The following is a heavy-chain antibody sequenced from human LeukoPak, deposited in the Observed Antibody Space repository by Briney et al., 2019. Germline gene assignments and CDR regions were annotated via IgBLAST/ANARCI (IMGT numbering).Heavy chain of an antibody. CDR2: LSDSGGTT. J-gene: IGHJ4*02. V-gene: IGHV3-23*01. Sequence: TGGSLRLSCGASGFTFSSYAMSWVRQAPGKGLEWVSTLSDSGGTTFYADSVKGRFTISRDNSMNTLYLQMSSLRAEDTAIYYCAKANSGYSSSCPDYWGQGTLVTVSS. D-gene: IGHD6-13*01. CDR1: GFTFSSYA. CDR3: AKANSGYSSSCPDY.